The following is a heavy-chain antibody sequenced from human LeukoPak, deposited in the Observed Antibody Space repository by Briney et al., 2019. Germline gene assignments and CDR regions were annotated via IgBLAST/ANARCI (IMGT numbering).Heavy chain of an antibody. Sequence: PSETLSLTCTVSGGSISSYYWSWLRQPPGKGLEWIGYIYYSGSTNYNPSLTSRVTISIDTSKNQFSLKLSSVTAADTAVYYCARDSGMVALDYWGQGTLVTVSS. V-gene: IGHV4-59*01. CDR1: GGSISSYY. CDR2: IYYSGST. D-gene: IGHD1-26*01. CDR3: ARDSGMVALDY. J-gene: IGHJ4*02.